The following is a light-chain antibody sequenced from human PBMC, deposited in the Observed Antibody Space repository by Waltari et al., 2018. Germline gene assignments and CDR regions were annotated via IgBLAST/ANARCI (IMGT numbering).Light chain of an antibody. Sequence: DSRLTQSPSTLSASVGDRVTITCRASQSLDTWLALYQQKPGKAPNHLIYKASSLYTGVPSRFSGSGSGTEFTLTISSLQPDDVASYYCQQYNSYPWTFGQGTKVQI. J-gene: IGKJ1*01. V-gene: IGKV1-5*03. CDR2: KAS. CDR3: QQYNSYPWT. CDR1: QSLDTW.